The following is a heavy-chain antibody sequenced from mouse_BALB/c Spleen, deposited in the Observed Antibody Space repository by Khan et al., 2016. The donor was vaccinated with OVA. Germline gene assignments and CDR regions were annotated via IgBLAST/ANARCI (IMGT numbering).Heavy chain of an antibody. J-gene: IGHJ3*01. CDR1: GYTFTDFT. CDR3: ARGGGGDRFAY. Sequence: QIQLVQSGAELVRPGVSVKIFCKGSGYTFTDFTMHWVKQSHAKSLEWIGVISTYYGDATHNEKFKGKATLTVDKSSSTAYMELARLTSEDSAIYYCARGGGGDRFAYWGQGTLVTVSA. V-gene: IGHV1S137*01. CDR2: ISTYYGDA.